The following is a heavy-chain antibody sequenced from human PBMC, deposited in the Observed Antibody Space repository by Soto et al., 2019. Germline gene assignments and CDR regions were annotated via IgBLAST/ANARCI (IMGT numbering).Heavy chain of an antibody. V-gene: IGHV3-23*01. D-gene: IGHD5-18*01. CDR3: AKDQRSYDPWDYYYGMDV. CDR1: GVTFSSYA. CDR2: ISGSGGST. Sequence: EVQLLDSGGGLVQPGGSLRLSCAASGVTFSSYAMSWVRQAPGKGLEWVSAISGSGGSTNYADSVKGRFTISRDNSKNTLYLQMNSLRAEDTAVYYCAKDQRSYDPWDYYYGMDVWGQGTTVTVSS. J-gene: IGHJ6*02.